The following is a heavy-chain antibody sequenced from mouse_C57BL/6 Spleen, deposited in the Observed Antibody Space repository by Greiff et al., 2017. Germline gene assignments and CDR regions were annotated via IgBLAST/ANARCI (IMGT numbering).Heavy chain of an antibody. D-gene: IGHD2-3*01. CDR2: IYPGDGDT. J-gene: IGHJ4*01. V-gene: IGHV1-82*01. Sequence: VHLVESGPELVKPGASVKISCKASGYAFSSSWMNWVKQRPGKGLEWIGRIYPGDGDTNYNGKFKGKATLTADKSSSTAYMQLSSLTSEDSAVYFCARWLLGAMDYWGQGTSVTVSS. CDR3: ARWLLGAMDY. CDR1: GYAFSSSW.